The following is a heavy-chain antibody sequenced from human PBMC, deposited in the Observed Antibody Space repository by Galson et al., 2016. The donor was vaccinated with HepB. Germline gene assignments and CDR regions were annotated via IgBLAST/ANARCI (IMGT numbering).Heavy chain of an antibody. Sequence: SLRLSCAASGFTFSSYAMSWVRQALGKGLEWVSGISGRGGSTYYADSVEGRFTISRDNSKNTLYLQMKSPRAEDTAVYYCAKSLLGVTLVSYYYGMDVWGQGTTVTVSS. D-gene: IGHD2-21*02. CDR1: GFTFSSYA. CDR2: ISGRGGST. V-gene: IGHV3-23*01. J-gene: IGHJ6*02. CDR3: AKSLLGVTLVSYYYGMDV.